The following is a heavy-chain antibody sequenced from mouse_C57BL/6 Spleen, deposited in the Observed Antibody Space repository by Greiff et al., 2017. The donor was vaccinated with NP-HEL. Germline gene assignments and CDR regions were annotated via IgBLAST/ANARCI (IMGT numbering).Heavy chain of an antibody. J-gene: IGHJ3*01. CDR2: IYPGSGST. D-gene: IGHD1-1*01. CDR1: GYTFTSYW. CDR3: ARRYYGSSSWFAY. Sequence: QVQLQQPGAELVKPGASVKMSCKASGYTFTSYWITWVKQRPGQGLEWIGDIYPGSGSTNYNEKFKSKARLTVDTSSSTAYMQLSSLTSEDSAVYYCARRYYGSSSWFAYWGQGTLVTVSA. V-gene: IGHV1-55*01.